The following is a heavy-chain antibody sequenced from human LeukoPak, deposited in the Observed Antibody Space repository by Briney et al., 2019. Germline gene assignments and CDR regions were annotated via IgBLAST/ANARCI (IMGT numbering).Heavy chain of an antibody. CDR2: ISSSSSTI. CDR3: VLFGYCGGDCYTL. D-gene: IGHD2-21*02. Sequence: PGGSLRLSCAASGFTFSSYSMNWVRQAPGKGLEWVSYISSSSSTIYYADSVKGRFTISRDNAKNSLYLQMNSLRAEDTAVYYCVLFGYCGGDCYTLWGQGTLVTVSS. CDR1: GFTFSSYS. V-gene: IGHV3-48*04. J-gene: IGHJ4*02.